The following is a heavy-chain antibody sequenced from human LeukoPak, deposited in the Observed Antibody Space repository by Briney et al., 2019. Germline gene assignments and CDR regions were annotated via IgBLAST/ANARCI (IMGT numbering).Heavy chain of an antibody. Sequence: GGSLRLSCAASGFTFSSYSMNWVRQAPGKGLEWVSYISRSSSTIYYADSVKGRFTISRDNAKNSLYLQMNSLRAEDTAVYYCARDRAYSYGLFDYWGQGTLVTVSS. CDR2: ISRSSSTI. V-gene: IGHV3-48*01. CDR1: GFTFSSYS. D-gene: IGHD5-18*01. J-gene: IGHJ4*02. CDR3: ARDRAYSYGLFDY.